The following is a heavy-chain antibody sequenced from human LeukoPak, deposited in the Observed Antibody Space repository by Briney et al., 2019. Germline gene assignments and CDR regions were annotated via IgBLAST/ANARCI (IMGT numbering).Heavy chain of an antibody. D-gene: IGHD5-12*01. CDR3: ARDFEWLRSGYFDY. CDR2: ISYDGSNK. Sequence: PGRPLRLSCAASGFTFSSYAMHWVRQAPGKGLEWVAVISYDGSNKYYADSVKGRFTISRDNSKNTLYLQMNSLRAEDTAVYYCARDFEWLRSGYFDYWGQGTLVTVSS. CDR1: GFTFSSYA. J-gene: IGHJ4*02. V-gene: IGHV3-30-3*01.